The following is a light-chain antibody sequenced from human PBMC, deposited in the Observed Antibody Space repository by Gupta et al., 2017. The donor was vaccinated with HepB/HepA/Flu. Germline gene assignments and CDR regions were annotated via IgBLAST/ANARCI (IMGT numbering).Light chain of an antibody. Sequence: SALTPPPSASGPPGQRVTISCSGSSSNIGSNAVSWYQQLPGTAPKLLIYTNNQRPSGVPDRFSGSKSGTSASLAIRGLQAEDEADYYCAAWDDSLNGVAFGGGTKLTVL. CDR3: AAWDDSLNGVA. J-gene: IGLJ2*01. V-gene: IGLV1-44*01. CDR1: SSNIGSNA. CDR2: TNN.